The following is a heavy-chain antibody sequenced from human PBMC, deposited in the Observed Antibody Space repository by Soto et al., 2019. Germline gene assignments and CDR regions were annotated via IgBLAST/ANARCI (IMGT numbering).Heavy chain of an antibody. J-gene: IGHJ6*03. CDR3: AKTGGSGYCSGGSCSYYYYMDV. D-gene: IGHD2-15*01. CDR1: GFTFSSYA. V-gene: IGHV3-23*01. CDR2: ISGSGGST. Sequence: GGSLRLSCAASGFTFSSYAMSWVRQAPGKGLEWVSAISGSGGSTNYGASVKGRFTISRDNSKNTLYLQMNSLRAEDTAVYYCAKTGGSGYCSGGSCSYYYYMDVWGKGTTVTVSS.